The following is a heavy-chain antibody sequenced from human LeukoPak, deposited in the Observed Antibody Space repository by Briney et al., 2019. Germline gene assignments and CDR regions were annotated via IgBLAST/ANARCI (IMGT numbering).Heavy chain of an antibody. CDR2: IYYSGST. CDR3: ARDTSIVVVVAATDAFDI. CDR1: GGSISSHY. D-gene: IGHD2-15*01. J-gene: IGHJ3*02. Sequence: SETLSLTCTVSGGSISSHYWSWIRQPPGKGLEWIGYIYYSGSTNYNPSLKSRVTISVDTSKIQFSLKLSSVTAADTAVYYCARDTSIVVVVAATDAFDIWGQGTMVTVSS. V-gene: IGHV4-59*11.